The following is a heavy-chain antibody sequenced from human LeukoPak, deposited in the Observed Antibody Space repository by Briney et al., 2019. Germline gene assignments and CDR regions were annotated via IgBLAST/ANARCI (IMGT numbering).Heavy chain of an antibody. Sequence: SETLSLTCAVSGYSISSGYYWGWIRQPPGKGLEWIGSIYHSGSTYYNPSLKSRVTISVDTSKNQFSLKLSSVTAADTAVYYCARLNGDGFDIWGQGAKVTVSS. D-gene: IGHD2-8*01. V-gene: IGHV4-38-2*01. CDR3: ARLNGDGFDI. CDR1: GYSISSGYY. CDR2: IYHSGST. J-gene: IGHJ3*02.